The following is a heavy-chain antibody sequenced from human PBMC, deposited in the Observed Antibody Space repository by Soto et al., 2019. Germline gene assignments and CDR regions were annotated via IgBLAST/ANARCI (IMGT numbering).Heavy chain of an antibody. Sequence: EVQLVESGGGLVQPGGSLRLSCAASGFTFSSSAMHWVRQAPGKGLEYVSAISSNGGSTYYANSVKGRFTISRDNSKNTLYLQMGSLRAEDMAVYYCAKEDGPAAGHRVLGYWGQGTLVTVSS. CDR3: AKEDGPAAGHRVLGY. CDR2: ISSNGGST. J-gene: IGHJ4*02. CDR1: GFTFSSSA. V-gene: IGHV3-64*01. D-gene: IGHD6-13*01.